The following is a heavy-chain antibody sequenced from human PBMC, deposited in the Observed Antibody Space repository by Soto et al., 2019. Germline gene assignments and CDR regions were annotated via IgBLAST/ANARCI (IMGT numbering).Heavy chain of an antibody. CDR1: GYTFTSYG. D-gene: IGHD1-26*01. V-gene: IGHV1-18*01. J-gene: IGHJ4*02. CDR2: ISAYNGNT. CDR3: ARWVPLDPAPGPSGSYLFSDY. Sequence: ASVKVSCKASGYTFTSYGISWVRQAPGQGLEWMGWISAYNGNTNYAQKLQGRVTMTTDTSTSTAYMELRSLRSDDTAVDYCARWVPLDPAPGPSGSYLFSDYWGQGTLVTVSS.